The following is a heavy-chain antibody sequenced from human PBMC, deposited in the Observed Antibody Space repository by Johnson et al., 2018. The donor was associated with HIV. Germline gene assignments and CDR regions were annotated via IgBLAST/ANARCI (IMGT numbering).Heavy chain of an antibody. J-gene: IGHJ3*02. CDR2: IYTGSDST. V-gene: IGHV3-66*04. CDR1: GYSVTGYN. D-gene: IGHD4-23*01. Sequence: VQLVESGGGLVQPGGSLRLSCAVSGYSVTGYNMNWVRQAPVKGLEWVSVIYTGSDSTSYTDSVKDRFTISRDSSKNAVYLQMSSLRADDTAVYYCAKHGYGVNVFDAFDIWGQGTMVTVSS. CDR3: AKHGYGVNVFDAFDI.